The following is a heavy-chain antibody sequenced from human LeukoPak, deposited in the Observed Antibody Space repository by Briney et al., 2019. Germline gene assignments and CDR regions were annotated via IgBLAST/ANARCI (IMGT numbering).Heavy chain of an antibody. V-gene: IGHV4-34*01. CDR3: ASGREGYSSSSYYYYYMDV. Sequence: PSETLSLTCTVSGGSISSNYWSWIRQPPGKGLEWIGEINHSGSTNYNPSLKSRVTISVDTSKNQFSLKLSSVTAADTAVYYCASGREGYSSSSYYYYYMDVWGKGTTVTVSS. J-gene: IGHJ6*03. CDR1: GGSISSNY. CDR2: INHSGST. D-gene: IGHD6-13*01.